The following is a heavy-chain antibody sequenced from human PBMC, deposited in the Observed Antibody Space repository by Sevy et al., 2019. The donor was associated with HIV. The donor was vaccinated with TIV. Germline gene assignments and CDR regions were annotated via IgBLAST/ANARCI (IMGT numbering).Heavy chain of an antibody. J-gene: IGHJ6*02. Sequence: ASVKVSCKAARYTFTDYYVHWVRQGPGQGLEWMGWINPNNGGTKYAQRFQGRVTMTRDTSINKAYMGLGSLTSDDTAVYYCARLTTMPASDDYGMDVWGQGTTVTVSS. D-gene: IGHD4-17*01. CDR2: INPNNGGT. V-gene: IGHV1-2*02. CDR3: ARLTTMPASDDYGMDV. CDR1: RYTFTDYY.